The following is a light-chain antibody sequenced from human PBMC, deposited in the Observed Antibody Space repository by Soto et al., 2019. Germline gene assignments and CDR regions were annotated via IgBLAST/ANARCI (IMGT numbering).Light chain of an antibody. CDR3: QQYYSAPLT. CDR1: QSILYSSNNNNY. V-gene: IGKV4-1*01. CDR2: WAS. J-gene: IGKJ4*01. Sequence: DIVMTQSPDSLAVSLGERATINCKSSQSILYSSNNNNYLAWYQQKPRQPPKLLIYWASTRESGVPDRFSGSGSGTDCPLTISSLQAEDVAVYYCQQYYSAPLTFGGGTKVEIK.